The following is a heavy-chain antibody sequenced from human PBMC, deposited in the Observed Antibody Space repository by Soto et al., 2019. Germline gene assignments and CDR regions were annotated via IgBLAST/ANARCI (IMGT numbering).Heavy chain of an antibody. D-gene: IGHD2-2*01. V-gene: IGHV3-7*01. Sequence: GGSLRLSCAASGFTFRTYWMSWVRQGPGKGLERVANIKQDGSEKYYVDSVKGRFTISIDNAKNPLYLQMSCLRAEDTAMYYCAMMPPDYYGMDVWGQGTTVTVSS. CDR2: IKQDGSEK. CDR3: AMMPPDYYGMDV. CDR1: GFTFRTYW. J-gene: IGHJ6*02.